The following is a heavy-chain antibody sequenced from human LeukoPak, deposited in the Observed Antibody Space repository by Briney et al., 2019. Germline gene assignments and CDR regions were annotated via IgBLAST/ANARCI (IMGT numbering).Heavy chain of an antibody. CDR2: IYYSGST. CDR1: GGSISSSTYY. J-gene: IGHJ4*02. D-gene: IGHD6-13*01. CDR3: ARGGIRGALFDY. V-gene: IGHV4-39*01. Sequence: SETLSLTCTVSGGSISSSTYYWGWIRRPPGKGLEWIGSIYYSGSTYYNPSLKSRVTVSVDTSKNQFSLKLSSVTAADTAVYYCARGGIRGALFDYWGQGTLVTVSS.